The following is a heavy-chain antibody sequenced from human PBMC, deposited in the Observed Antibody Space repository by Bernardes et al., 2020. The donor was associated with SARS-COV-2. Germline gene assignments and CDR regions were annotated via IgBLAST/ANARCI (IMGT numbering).Heavy chain of an antibody. J-gene: IGHJ6*02. CDR3: AIQKAYYDILTGYSPGYYGMDV. V-gene: IGHV4-39*01. CDR1: GDSISSSSYY. D-gene: IGHD3-9*01. CDR2: IYYSGST. Sequence: SETLSLTCTVSGDSISSSSYYWGWIRQPPGKGLEWIGSIYYSGSTYYNPSLKSRVTISVDTSKNQFSLKLSSVTAADTAVYYCAIQKAYYDILTGYSPGYYGMDVWGQGTTVTVSS.